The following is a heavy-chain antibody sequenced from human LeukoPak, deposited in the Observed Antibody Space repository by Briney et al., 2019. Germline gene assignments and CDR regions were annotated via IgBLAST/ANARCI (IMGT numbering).Heavy chain of an antibody. V-gene: IGHV4-39*07. CDR1: GGSISSSSYY. CDR2: IYYSGST. Sequence: SETLFLTCTVSGGSISSSSYYWGWIRQPPGKGLEWIGSIYYSGSTYYNPSLKSRVTISVDTSKNQFSLKLSSVTAADTAVYYCARDNIVVVPAAPGGWFDPWGQGTLVTVSS. CDR3: ARDNIVVVPAAPGGWFDP. D-gene: IGHD2-2*01. J-gene: IGHJ5*02.